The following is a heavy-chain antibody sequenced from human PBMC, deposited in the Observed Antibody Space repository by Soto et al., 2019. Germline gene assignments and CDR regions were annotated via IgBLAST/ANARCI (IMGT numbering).Heavy chain of an antibody. J-gene: IGHJ4*02. V-gene: IGHV3-23*01. CDR2: ISGSGDST. D-gene: IGHD3-22*01. CDR1: GFTFSTYA. Sequence: GGSLRLSCAPSGFTFSTYAMNWVRQAPGKGLEWVSGISGSGDSTTYADSVKGRFTISRDNAKNTLYLQMNSLRAEDTAVYFCVRDQDSRGYSVFNHWGQGAQVTVSS. CDR3: VRDQDSRGYSVFNH.